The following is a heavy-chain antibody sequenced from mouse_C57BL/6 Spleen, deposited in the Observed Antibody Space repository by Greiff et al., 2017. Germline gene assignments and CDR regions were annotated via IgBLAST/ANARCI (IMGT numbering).Heavy chain of an antibody. V-gene: IGHV6-6*01. J-gene: IGHJ1*03. Sequence: EVKLVESGGGLVQPGGSMKLSCAASGFTFSDAWMDWVRQSPEKGLEWVAEIRNKANNHATYYAESVKGRFTISRDDSKSSVYLQMNSLRAEDTGIYYCKDTGSSRYWYFDVWGTGTTVTVSS. D-gene: IGHD1-1*01. CDR1: GFTFSDAW. CDR3: KDTGSSRYWYFDV. CDR2: IRNKANNHAT.